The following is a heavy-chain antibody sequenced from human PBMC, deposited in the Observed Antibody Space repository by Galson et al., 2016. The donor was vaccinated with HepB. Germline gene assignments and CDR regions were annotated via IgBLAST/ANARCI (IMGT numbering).Heavy chain of an antibody. D-gene: IGHD2-21*01. J-gene: IGHJ4*02. CDR2: TYYRSRWYN. Sequence: CAISGDSVSSHSAVWNWIRQSPSRGLEWQGRTYYRSRWYNDYATSVKGRITINGDTSKNQFSLQLTSVTPEDTAMYFCARDPQHVVEEGFDYWGQGTLVTVSS. CDR3: ARDPQHVVEEGFDY. CDR1: GDSVSSHSAV. V-gene: IGHV6-1*01.